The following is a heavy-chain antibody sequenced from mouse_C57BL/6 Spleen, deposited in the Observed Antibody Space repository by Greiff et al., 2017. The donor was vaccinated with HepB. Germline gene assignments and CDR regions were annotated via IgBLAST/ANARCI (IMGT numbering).Heavy chain of an antibody. V-gene: IGHV1-39*01. CDR2: INPNYGTT. J-gene: IGHJ1*03. CDR1: GYSFTDYN. D-gene: IGHD1-1*01. Sequence: LQESGPELVKPGASVKISCKASGYSFTDYNMNWVKQSNGKSLEWIGVINPNYGTTSYNQKFKGKATLTVDQSSSTAYMQLNSLTSEDSAVYYCSYGSSYVGYFDVWGTGTTVTVSS. CDR3: SYGSSYVGYFDV.